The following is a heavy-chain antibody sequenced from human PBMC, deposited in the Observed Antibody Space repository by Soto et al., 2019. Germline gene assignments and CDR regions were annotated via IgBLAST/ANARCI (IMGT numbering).Heavy chain of an antibody. D-gene: IGHD2-15*01. CDR3: AKDPGRYYGMDV. J-gene: IGHJ6*02. Sequence: PGGSLRLSCAASGFTFSSYAMSWVRQAPGKGLEWVSVISGSGGSTYYADSVKGRFTISRDNSKNTLYLQMNSLRAEDTAVYYCAKDPGRYYGMDVWGQGTTVTVSS. CDR2: ISGSGGST. CDR1: GFTFSSYA. V-gene: IGHV3-23*01.